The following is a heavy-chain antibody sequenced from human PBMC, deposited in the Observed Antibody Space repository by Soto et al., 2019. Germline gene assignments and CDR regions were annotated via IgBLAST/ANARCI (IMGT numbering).Heavy chain of an antibody. D-gene: IGHD2-8*01. CDR3: ARAFCTNGVCYYFFDY. CDR1: GFTFGTYA. Sequence: PGGSLILSCAASGFTFGTYAMHWVRQAPGKGLEWVAVIYYDGSNRYYGDAVKGRFTISRDNSKSTLYLQMSSLRAEDTAVYYCARAFCTNGVCYYFFDYWGHGTLVAVSS. J-gene: IGHJ4*01. CDR2: IYYDGSNR. V-gene: IGHV3-33*01.